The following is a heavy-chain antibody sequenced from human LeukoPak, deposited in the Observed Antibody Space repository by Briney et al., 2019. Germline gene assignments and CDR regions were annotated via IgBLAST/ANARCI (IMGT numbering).Heavy chain of an antibody. J-gene: IGHJ4*02. CDR2: NRSKANSYAT. D-gene: IGHD3-22*01. CDR1: GFTFSGSA. V-gene: IGHV3-73*01. CDR3: TRHLDTYYYDSSLD. Sequence: GGSLRLSCATSGFTFSGSAMHWVRQASGKGLEWVGRNRSKANSYATAYAAWVKGRFTISRDDSKNTAYLQMNSLKTEDTAVYYCTRHLDTYYYDSSLDWGQGTLVTVSS.